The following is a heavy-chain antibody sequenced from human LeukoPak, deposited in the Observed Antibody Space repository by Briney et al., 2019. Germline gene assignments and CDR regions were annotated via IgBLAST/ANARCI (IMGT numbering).Heavy chain of an antibody. CDR3: ARLVDTAMAHFDH. V-gene: IGHV3-48*01. J-gene: IGHJ4*02. Sequence: GGSLTLSCAASGFTYSTWSMNWLPHAPGKGLEWVSYISSSSNTIYYADSVKGRFTISRDNAKNSLYLQMNSLRAEDTAVYYCARLVDTAMAHFDHWGQGTLVTVSS. CDR2: ISSSSNTI. D-gene: IGHD5-18*01. CDR1: GFTYSTWS.